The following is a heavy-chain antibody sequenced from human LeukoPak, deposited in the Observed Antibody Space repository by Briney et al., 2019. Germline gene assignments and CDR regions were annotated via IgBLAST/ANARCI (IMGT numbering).Heavy chain of an antibody. Sequence: PSETLSLTCTVSGGSISSYYWSWIRQPPGKGLEWIGYIYYSGSTNYNPSLKSRVTISVDTSKNQFSLKLSSVTAADTAVYYCARVPNDYGERGVAREAFDIWGQGTMVTVSS. CDR3: ARVPNDYGERGVAREAFDI. V-gene: IGHV4-59*01. J-gene: IGHJ3*02. CDR1: GGSISSYY. D-gene: IGHD4-17*01. CDR2: IYYSGST.